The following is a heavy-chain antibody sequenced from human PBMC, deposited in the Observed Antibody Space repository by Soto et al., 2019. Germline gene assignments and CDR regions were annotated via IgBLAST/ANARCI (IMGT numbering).Heavy chain of an antibody. CDR1: GLPFSIYS. Sequence: GVSLRLSCAASGLPFSIYSMNWVRQAPGKGLEWVSSISTSSYIYYADSVKGRFTISRDNAKNSLYLQMNRLSGENAAEYYCARALRWVPLDYYYYGLGVWGQGTTVTVSS. V-gene: IGHV3-21*04. J-gene: IGHJ6*02. CDR3: ARALRWVPLDYYYYGLGV. CDR2: ISTSSYI. D-gene: IGHD2-2*01.